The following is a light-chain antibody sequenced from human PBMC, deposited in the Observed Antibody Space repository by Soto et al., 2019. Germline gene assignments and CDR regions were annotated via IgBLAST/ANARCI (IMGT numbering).Light chain of an antibody. CDR1: QSLLHSNGYNY. Sequence: DIVMTQSPPSLPVTPGEPASISCRSSQSLLHSNGYNYLDWYLQKPGQSPQLLIYAASTLQSGVPSRFSGSGSGTDFTLTISCLQSEDFATYYCQQYYSYPRTFGQGTKVDIK. CDR2: AAS. J-gene: IGKJ1*01. CDR3: QQYYSYPRT. V-gene: IGKV2-28*01.